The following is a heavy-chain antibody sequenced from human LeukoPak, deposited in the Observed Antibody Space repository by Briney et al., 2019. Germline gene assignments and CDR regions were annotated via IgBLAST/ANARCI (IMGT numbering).Heavy chain of an antibody. V-gene: IGHV3-48*04. CDR2: ISRGSRTI. D-gene: IGHD6-13*01. J-gene: IGHJ4*02. Sequence: GGSLRLSCTASGFTFSDYSMNWVRQAPGKGLEWVSNISRGSRTIYYSDSVKGRFTISRDNAKNSVYLQMNSLRAEDTALYYCARGSGSSWYFYFDYWGQGTLVTVSS. CDR1: GFTFSDYS. CDR3: ARGSGSSWYFYFDY.